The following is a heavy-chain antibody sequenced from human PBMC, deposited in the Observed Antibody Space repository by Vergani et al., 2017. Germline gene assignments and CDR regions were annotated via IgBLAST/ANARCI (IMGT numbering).Heavy chain of an antibody. V-gene: IGHV4-34*01. CDR2: IDHSGST. CDR3: ARSTTVTTFYYYYYMDV. CDR1: GGSFSGYY. D-gene: IGHD4-11*01. Sequence: QVQLQQWGAGLLKPSETLSLTCAVYGGSFSGYYWSWIRQPPGKGLERIGEIDHSGSTNYNPSLKSRVTILVDTSKNQFSLKLSSVTAADTAVYYCARSTTVTTFYYYYYMDVWGKGTTVTVSS. J-gene: IGHJ6*03.